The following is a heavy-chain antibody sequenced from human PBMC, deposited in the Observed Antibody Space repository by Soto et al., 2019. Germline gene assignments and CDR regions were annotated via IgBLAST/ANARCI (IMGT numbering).Heavy chain of an antibody. CDR3: ARDARQGWFDP. Sequence: PSDTLSLTCTVAGGSISSGGYYWSWIRQHPGKGLEWIGYIYYSGSTYYNPSLKSRVTISVDTSKNQFSLKLSSVTAADTAVYYCARDARQGWFDPWGQGTLVTVSS. J-gene: IGHJ5*02. CDR2: IYYSGST. CDR1: GGSISSGGYY. V-gene: IGHV4-31*03.